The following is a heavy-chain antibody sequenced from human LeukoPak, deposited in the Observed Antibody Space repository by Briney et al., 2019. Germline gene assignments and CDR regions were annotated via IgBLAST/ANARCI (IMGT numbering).Heavy chain of an antibody. V-gene: IGHV3-7*01. Sequence: GRSLRLSCAGSGFTLRSYWMHWVRQAPGKGLEWVANIKQDGSEKYYVDSVKGRFTISRDNANDSVYLQMNSLRAEDTAVYYCARRYFDWFLGAGGSLDIWGQGTMVTVSS. CDR3: ARRYFDWFLGAGGSLDI. D-gene: IGHD3-9*01. J-gene: IGHJ3*02. CDR1: GFTLRSYW. CDR2: IKQDGSEK.